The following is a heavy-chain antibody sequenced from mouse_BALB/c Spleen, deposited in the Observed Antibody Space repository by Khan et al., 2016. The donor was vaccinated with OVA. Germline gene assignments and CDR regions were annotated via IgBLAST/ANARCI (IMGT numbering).Heavy chain of an antibody. D-gene: IGHD1-1*01. CDR3: ASENYYGSSCYAMDY. V-gene: IGHV1S41*01. Sequence: DLVKPGASVKLSCKASGYTFTSYWINWIKQRPGQGLEWIGRIGPGSGSSYYNEMFKGKATLTVDTSSTTAYIQLSSLSSEDSAVYFCASENYYGSSCYAMDYWGQGTSVTVSS. CDR1: GYTFTSYW. J-gene: IGHJ4*01. CDR2: IGPGSGSS.